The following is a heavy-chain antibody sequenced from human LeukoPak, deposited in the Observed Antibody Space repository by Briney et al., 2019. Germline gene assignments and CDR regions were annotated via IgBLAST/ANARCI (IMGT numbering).Heavy chain of an antibody. V-gene: IGHV3-23*01. D-gene: IGHD6-13*01. Sequence: GGSLRPSCAASGFTFSSYAMSWVRQAPGKGLEWVSAISGSGGSTYYADSVKGRFTISRDNSKNTLYLQMNSLRAEDAAVYYCAKDRAAAGSNYFDYWGQGTLVTVSS. J-gene: IGHJ4*02. CDR3: AKDRAAAGSNYFDY. CDR1: GFTFSSYA. CDR2: ISGSGGST.